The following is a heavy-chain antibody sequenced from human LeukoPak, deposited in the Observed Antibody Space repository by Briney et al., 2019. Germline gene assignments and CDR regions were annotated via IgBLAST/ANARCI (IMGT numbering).Heavy chain of an antibody. J-gene: IGHJ6*02. CDR3: ARDWWPVDGAGGMDV. CDR2: IKQDGSEK. Sequence: GGSLRLSCAASGFTFSSYWMSWVRQAPGKGLEWVANIKQDGSEKYYVDSVKGRFTISRDNAKNSLYLQMNSLRAEDTAVYYCARDWWPVDGAGGMDVWGQGTMVTVSS. V-gene: IGHV3-7*01. CDR1: GFTFSSYW. D-gene: IGHD2-15*01.